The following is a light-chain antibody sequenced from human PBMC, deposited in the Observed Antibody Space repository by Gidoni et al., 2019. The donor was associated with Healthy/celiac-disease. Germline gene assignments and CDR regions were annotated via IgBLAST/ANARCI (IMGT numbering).Light chain of an antibody. J-gene: IGLJ1*01. V-gene: IGLV2-14*01. Sequence: QSSLTQPASVSGCPAQSITISCTGTSSDVGGYHYVSWYQQHPGKAPKLMIYEVSKRPSGVSNRFSGSKSGNTASLTISGLQAEDEADYYCSSYTSSSTLYVFGTGTKVTVL. CDR2: EVS. CDR1: SSDVGGYHY. CDR3: SSYTSSSTLYV.